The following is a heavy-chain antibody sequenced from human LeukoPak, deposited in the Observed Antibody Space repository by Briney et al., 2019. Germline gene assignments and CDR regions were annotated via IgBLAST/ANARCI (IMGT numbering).Heavy chain of an antibody. CDR1: GGSISSYY. CDR2: IYYSGST. V-gene: IGHV4-59*12. J-gene: IGHJ3*02. D-gene: IGHD1-26*01. Sequence: SETLSLTCTVSGGSISSYYRSWVRQPPGKGLEWVGYIYYSGSTNYNPSLKSRVTISVDTSKNQFSLKLSSVTAADTAVYYCAGVVDDAFDIWGQGTMVTVSS. CDR3: AGVVDDAFDI.